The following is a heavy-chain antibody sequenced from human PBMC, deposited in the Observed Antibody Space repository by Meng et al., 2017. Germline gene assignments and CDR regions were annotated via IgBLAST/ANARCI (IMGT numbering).Heavy chain of an antibody. D-gene: IGHD6-19*01. CDR3: ARAHSSGWYSFFDY. Sequence: QVAVVQSGFGLKEPGASVKVSCKAAGYTFSTNVMNWVRQAPGQGLEWMGWINTKTGKPTYAQGFTGRLAFSLDTSASTAFLQINSLKAEDTAVYYCARAHSSGWYSFFDYWGQGTLVTVSS. CDR1: GYTFSTNV. J-gene: IGHJ4*02. V-gene: IGHV7-4-1*02. CDR2: INTKTGKP.